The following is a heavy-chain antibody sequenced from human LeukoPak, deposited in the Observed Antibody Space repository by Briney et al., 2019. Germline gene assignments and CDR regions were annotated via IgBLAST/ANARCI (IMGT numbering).Heavy chain of an antibody. Sequence: GRSLRLSCAASGFTFSSYAMHWVRQAPGKGPEWVAVISYDGSNKYYADSVKGRFTISRDNSKNTLYLQMNSLRAEDTAVYYCARSLAAAGLPFDYWGQGTLVTVSS. CDR2: ISYDGSNK. V-gene: IGHV3-30*04. D-gene: IGHD6-13*01. J-gene: IGHJ4*02. CDR1: GFTFSSYA. CDR3: ARSLAAAGLPFDY.